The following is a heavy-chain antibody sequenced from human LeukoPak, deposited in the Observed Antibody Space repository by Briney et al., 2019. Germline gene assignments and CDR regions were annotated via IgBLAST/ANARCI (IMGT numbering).Heavy chain of an antibody. J-gene: IGHJ4*02. V-gene: IGHV3-23*01. Sequence: PGGSLRLSCAASGFTFSSYAMSWVRQAPGKGLEWVSAISGSGGSTYYADSVKGRFTISRDNSKNTLYLQMNSLRAEDTAVYYCAKVVAWCGGDCYTFDYWGQGTLVTVSS. CDR3: AKVVAWCGGDCYTFDY. D-gene: IGHD2-21*02. CDR1: GFTFSSYA. CDR2: ISGSGGST.